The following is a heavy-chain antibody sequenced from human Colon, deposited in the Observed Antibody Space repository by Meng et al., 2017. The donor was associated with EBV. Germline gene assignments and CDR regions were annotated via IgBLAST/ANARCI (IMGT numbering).Heavy chain of an antibody. J-gene: IGHJ2*01. CDR1: GFTFSSFG. CDR3: ARCDGYSAPFDL. D-gene: IGHD5-12*01. CDR2: IWYDGTNK. V-gene: IGHV3-33*01. Sequence: QVQVVESGGGVVPPGRSLRLSCAASGFTFSSFGMHWVRQAPGKGLEWVALIWYDGTNKYYADSVKGRFTISRDNSKNTLYMQMNSLRAEDTGVYFCARCDGYSAPFDLWGRGTLVTVSS.